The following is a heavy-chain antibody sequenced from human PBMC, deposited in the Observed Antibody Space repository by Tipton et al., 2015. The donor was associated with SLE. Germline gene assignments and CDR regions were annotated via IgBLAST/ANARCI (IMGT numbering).Heavy chain of an antibody. Sequence: TLSLTCTVSGGSISIGGYYWSWIRPHPGKGLEWFGYIYYSGSTYYHPSLKSRVTISVDTSKNQFSLKLSSVTAADTAVYYCARDWGGYCSSTSCLGGFDYWGQGTLVTVSS. D-gene: IGHD2-2*03. CDR1: GGSISIGGYY. CDR2: IYYSGST. V-gene: IGHV4-31*03. CDR3: ARDWGGYCSSTSCLGGFDY. J-gene: IGHJ4*02.